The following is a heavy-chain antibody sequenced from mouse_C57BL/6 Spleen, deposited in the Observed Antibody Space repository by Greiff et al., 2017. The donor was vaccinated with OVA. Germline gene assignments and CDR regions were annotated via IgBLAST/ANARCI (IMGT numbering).Heavy chain of an antibody. V-gene: IGHV1-54*01. J-gene: IGHJ4*01. CDR1: GYAFTNYL. D-gene: IGHD2-10*02. CDR2: INPGSGGT. Sequence: QVQLKQSGAELVRPGTSVKASCKASGYAFTNYLIEWVKQRPGQGLEWIGVINPGSGGTNYNEKFKGKATLTADKSSSTAYMQLSSLTSEDSAVYFCARRYGIYYAMDYWGQGTSVTVSS. CDR3: ARRYGIYYAMDY.